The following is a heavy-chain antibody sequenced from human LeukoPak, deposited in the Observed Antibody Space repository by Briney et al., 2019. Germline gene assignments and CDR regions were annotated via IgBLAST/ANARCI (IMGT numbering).Heavy chain of an antibody. CDR1: GFTFSTYW. CDR3: ASHGTSDAFDI. D-gene: IGHD1-1*01. Sequence: SGGSLRLSCAASGFTFSTYWMTWVRQAPGKGLEWVASIKQDGSEKFYVDSVKGRFTISRDNAKNSLFLQMNSLRAEDTAVYYCASHGTSDAFDIWGQGTMVTVSS. CDR2: IKQDGSEK. J-gene: IGHJ3*02. V-gene: IGHV3-7*05.